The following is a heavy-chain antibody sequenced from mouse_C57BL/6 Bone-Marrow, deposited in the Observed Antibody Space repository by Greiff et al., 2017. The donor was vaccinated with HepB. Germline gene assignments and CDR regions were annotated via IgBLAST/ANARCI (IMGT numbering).Heavy chain of an antibody. D-gene: IGHD2-3*01. CDR1: GFTFSNYW. CDR2: IRLKSDNYAT. CDR3: TSDGTGAY. Sequence: EVKLEESGGGLVQPGGSMKLSCVASGFTFSNYWMNWVRQSPEKGLEWVAQIRLKSDNYATHYAESVKGRFTISRDDSKSSVYLQMNNLRAEDTGIYYCTSDGTGAYWGQGTLVTVSA. J-gene: IGHJ3*01. V-gene: IGHV6-3*01.